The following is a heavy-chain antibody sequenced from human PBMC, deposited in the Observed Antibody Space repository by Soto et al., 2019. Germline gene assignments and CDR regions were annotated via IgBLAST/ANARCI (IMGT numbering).Heavy chain of an antibody. CDR3: ARRRQGFLQSHACDS. Sequence: SGPTLVNPTATLRLTCSLSGFSLTTSGEGVGWIRQPPGKAPEWLALIYWDDDRRYNPSMNSRGTITKDTSKNQVVLMVTDVGPADTGTYFCARRRQGFLQSHACDSWGPGTLVTVSS. CDR1: GFSLTTSGEG. D-gene: IGHD3-3*01. J-gene: IGHJ4*02. CDR2: IYWDDDR. V-gene: IGHV2-5*02.